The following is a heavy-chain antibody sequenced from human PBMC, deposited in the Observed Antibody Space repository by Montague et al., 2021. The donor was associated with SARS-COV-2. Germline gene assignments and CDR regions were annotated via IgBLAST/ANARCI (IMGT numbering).Heavy chain of an antibody. J-gene: IGHJ4*02. V-gene: IGHV4-34*01. CDR2: INQSGST. CDR1: GGSFSGYY. CDR3: ARDFDY. Sequence: SETLSLTCAVYGGSFSGYYWSWIRQPPGKGLEWIGEINQSGSTNYTPSIKSRVAISVDTSKNQFSLKLSSVTAADTAVYYCARDFDYWGQGTLVTVSS.